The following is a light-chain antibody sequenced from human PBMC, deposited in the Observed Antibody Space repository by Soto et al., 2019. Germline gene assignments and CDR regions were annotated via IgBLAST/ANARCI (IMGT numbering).Light chain of an antibody. CDR1: ESVSSN. J-gene: IGKJ1*01. CDR2: DAS. V-gene: IGKV3-15*01. CDR3: QHRGT. Sequence: EIVMTQSPATLSVSPGERAALSCRASESVSSNLAWYQQKPGHAPRLLIYDASTRATGLPARFSGSGSGTEFTLPISSLQSEDFGVYYCQHRGTFGQGTKVEIK.